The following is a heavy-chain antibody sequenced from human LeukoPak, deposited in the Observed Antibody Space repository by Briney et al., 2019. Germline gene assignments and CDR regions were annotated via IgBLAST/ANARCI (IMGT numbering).Heavy chain of an antibody. V-gene: IGHV4-59*01. Sequence: PSETLSLTCTVSGGSISSYYWSWIRQPPGKGLEWIGYIYYSGSNKYNPSLKSRVNISVDTYKKQFSLKLSSVTAADTAVYYCARVTSYYDSSGYQFYFDYWGQGTLVTVSS. CDR3: ARVTSYYDSSGYQFYFDY. J-gene: IGHJ4*02. CDR2: IYYSGSN. D-gene: IGHD3-22*01. CDR1: GGSISSYY.